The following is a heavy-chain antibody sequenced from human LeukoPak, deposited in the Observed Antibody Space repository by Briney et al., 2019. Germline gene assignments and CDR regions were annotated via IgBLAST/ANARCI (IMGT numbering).Heavy chain of an antibody. CDR2: INPNSGGT. V-gene: IGHV1-2*02. D-gene: IGHD3-10*01. CDR1: GYTFTGYY. J-gene: IGHJ4*02. Sequence: ASVKVSCKASGYTFTGYYMHWVRQAPGQGLEWMGWINPNSGGTNYAQKFQGRVTMTRDTSISAAYMELSRLRSDDTAVYYCARVGFGEFPSPEFDYWGQGTLVTVSS. CDR3: ARVGFGEFPSPEFDY.